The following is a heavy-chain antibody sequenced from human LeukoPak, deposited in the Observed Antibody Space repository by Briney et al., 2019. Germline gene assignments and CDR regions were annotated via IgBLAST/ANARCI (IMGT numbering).Heavy chain of an antibody. D-gene: IGHD1-26*01. J-gene: IGHJ3*02. CDR2: ISWNSGSI. CDR1: GFTFDDYA. V-gene: IGHV3-9*01. CDR3: AKDIGRRHGGGNAFDI. Sequence: GGSLRLSCAASGFTFDDYAMHWVRQAPGKGLEWVSGISWNSGSIGYADSVKGRFTISRDNAKNSLYLQMNSLRAEDTALYYCAKDIGRRHGGGNAFDIWGQGTMVTVSS.